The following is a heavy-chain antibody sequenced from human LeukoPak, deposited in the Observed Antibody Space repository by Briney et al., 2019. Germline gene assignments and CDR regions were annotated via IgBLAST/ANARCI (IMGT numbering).Heavy chain of an antibody. V-gene: IGHV4-34*01. CDR3: ARGVYDSSGYLYYFDY. D-gene: IGHD3-22*01. CDR1: GGSFSGYY. CDR2: INHSGST. J-gene: IGHJ4*02. Sequence: SETLSLTCAVYGGSFSGYYWSWLCQPPGKGLEWIGEINHSGSTNYNPSLKSRVTISVDTSKNQFSLKLSSVTAADTAVYYCARGVYDSSGYLYYFDYWGQGTLVTVSS.